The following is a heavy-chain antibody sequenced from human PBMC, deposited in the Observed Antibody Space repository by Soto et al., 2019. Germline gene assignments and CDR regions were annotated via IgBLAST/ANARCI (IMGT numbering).Heavy chain of an antibody. Sequence: GGSLRLSCAASGFTFSSYAMHWVRQAPGKGLGWVAVISYDGSNKYYAGSVKGRFTISRDNSKNTLYLQMNSLRAEDTAVYYCTRHIGGTEGLAVLVDATNLYYYGMGVWRQETTVTISS. CDR3: TRHIGGTEGLAVLVDATNLYYYGMGV. V-gene: IGHV3-30-3*01. D-gene: IGHD2-15*01. CDR1: GFTFSSYA. J-gene: IGHJ6*01. CDR2: ISYDGSNK.